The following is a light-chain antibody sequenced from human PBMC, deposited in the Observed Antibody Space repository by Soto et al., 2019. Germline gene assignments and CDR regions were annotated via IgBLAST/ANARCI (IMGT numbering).Light chain of an antibody. V-gene: IGLV4-69*01. CDR1: SGHSSYA. Sequence: QPVVTQSPSASASLGASVKLTCTLSSGHSSYAIAWHQQQPEKGPRYLMKVNSDGSHTKGDGIPDRFSGSSSGAERYLSISSLQSEDEADYYCQTWGTGIVLFGGGTKLTVL. CDR3: QTWGTGIVL. J-gene: IGLJ2*01. CDR2: VNSDGSH.